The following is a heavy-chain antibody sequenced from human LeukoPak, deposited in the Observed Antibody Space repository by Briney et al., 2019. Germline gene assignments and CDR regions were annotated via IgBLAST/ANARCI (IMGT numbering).Heavy chain of an antibody. CDR3: ARSPRLLPALDY. CDR1: GGSLSRYY. J-gene: IGHJ4*02. CDR2: IYYSGST. V-gene: IGHV4-59*01. Sequence: SETLSLTCTVSGGSLSRYYWSWIRQPPGKGLEWIGYIYYSGSTNYNPSLKSRVTISGDTSKNQFSLKLSSVTAADTAVYYCARSPRLLPALDYWGQGTLVTVSS. D-gene: IGHD4/OR15-4a*01.